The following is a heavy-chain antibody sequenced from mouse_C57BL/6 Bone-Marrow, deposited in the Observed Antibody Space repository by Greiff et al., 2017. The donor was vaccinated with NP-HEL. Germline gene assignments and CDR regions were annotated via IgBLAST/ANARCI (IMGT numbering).Heavy chain of an antibody. J-gene: IGHJ3*01. CDR3: AIDRWGLAY. V-gene: IGHV1-81*01. Sequence: QVQLQQSGAELARPGASVKLSCKASGYTFTSYGISWVKQRTGQGLEWIGAIYPRSGNTYYHEKFKGKATLTADKSSSTAYMGLRSLTSEDSAVYFCAIDRWGLAYWGQGTLVTVSA. CDR2: IYPRSGNT. D-gene: IGHD4-1*01. CDR1: GYTFTSYG.